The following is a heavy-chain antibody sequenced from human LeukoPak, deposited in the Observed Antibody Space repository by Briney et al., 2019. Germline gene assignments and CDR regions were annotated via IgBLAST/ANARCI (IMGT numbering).Heavy chain of an antibody. CDR1: GDSISSRSHY. J-gene: IGHJ4*02. CDR3: ARTGPMYYYDSSGDYFDS. CDR2: IYYSGTT. Sequence: SETLSLTCIVSGDSISSRSHYWGWIRQPPGKGLEWIGNIYYSGTTYYNPSLKSRVTILIDASKNQFSLKLRSVIAADTAVYYCARTGPMYYYDSSGDYFDSWGQGALVTVS. V-gene: IGHV4-39*07. D-gene: IGHD3-22*01.